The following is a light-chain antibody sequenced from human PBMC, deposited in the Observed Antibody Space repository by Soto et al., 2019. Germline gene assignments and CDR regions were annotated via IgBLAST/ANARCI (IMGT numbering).Light chain of an antibody. CDR1: QSVLYNSNNKNH. J-gene: IGKJ2*01. Sequence: DFVMTQAPDSLAVSLGVRATINCKSSQSVLYNSNNKNHLGWFQQKPGHPPKLLIYGASFRPSGVPDRFSGSGSGTDFTLTISSLHAEDVAVYYCQQYYSIPFTFGQGTKLEI. V-gene: IGKV4-1*01. CDR2: GAS. CDR3: QQYYSIPFT.